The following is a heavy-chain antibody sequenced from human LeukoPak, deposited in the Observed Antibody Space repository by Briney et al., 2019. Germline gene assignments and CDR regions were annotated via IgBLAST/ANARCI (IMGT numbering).Heavy chain of an antibody. CDR2: MNPISGNT. CDR1: GYTFTSYG. CDR3: ARPYCSGGDCLRYFDL. Sequence: ASVRVSCKASGYTFTSYGISWVRQATGQGLEWMEWMNPISGNTGYAQKFQGRVTMTRSTSISTAYMELSSLRSEDTAVYYCARPYCSGGDCLRYFDLWGRGTLITVSS. D-gene: IGHD2-15*01. V-gene: IGHV1-8*01. J-gene: IGHJ2*01.